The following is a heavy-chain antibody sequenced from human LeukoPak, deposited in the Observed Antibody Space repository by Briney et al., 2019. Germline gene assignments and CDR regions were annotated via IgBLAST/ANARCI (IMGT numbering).Heavy chain of an antibody. V-gene: IGHV3-30*03. J-gene: IGHJ4*02. D-gene: IGHD4-23*01. CDR3: ATGAFGNPGIY. Sequence: GGSLRLSCAASGFTFSSYGMHWVRQAPGKGLESVAVISYDGSNKYYADSVKGRFTISRDNSKNTLYLQMNSLRAEDTAVYYCATGAFGNPGIYWGQGTLVTVSS. CDR2: ISYDGSNK. CDR1: GFTFSSYG.